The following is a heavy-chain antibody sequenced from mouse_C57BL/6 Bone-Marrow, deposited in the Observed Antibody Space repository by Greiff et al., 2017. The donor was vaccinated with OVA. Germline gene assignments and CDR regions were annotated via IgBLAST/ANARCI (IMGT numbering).Heavy chain of an antibody. CDR3: AIQLQAWFAY. J-gene: IGHJ3*01. CDR1: GFTFSSYT. Sequence: EVKLVESGGGLVKPGGSLKLSCAASGFTFSSYTMSWVRQTPEKRLEWVATISGGGGNTYYPDSVKGRFTISRDNAKNTLYLQMSSLRSEDTALYYCAIQLQAWFAYWGQGTLVTVSA. V-gene: IGHV5-9*01. CDR2: ISGGGGNT.